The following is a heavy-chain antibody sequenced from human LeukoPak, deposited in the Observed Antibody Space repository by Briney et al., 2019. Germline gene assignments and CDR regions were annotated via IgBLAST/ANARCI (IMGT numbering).Heavy chain of an antibody. V-gene: IGHV3-23*01. CDR2: ISGDGVST. CDR3: AKDLRYGYDY. CDR1: GFTFSSYG. Sequence: PGGSLRLSCAASGFTFSSYGMSWVRQAPGKGLEWVSAISGDGVSTYYADSVKGRFTISRDNSKNTLYLQMNSLRAEDTAVYYCAKDLRYGYDYWGQGTLVTVSS. D-gene: IGHD5-18*01. J-gene: IGHJ4*02.